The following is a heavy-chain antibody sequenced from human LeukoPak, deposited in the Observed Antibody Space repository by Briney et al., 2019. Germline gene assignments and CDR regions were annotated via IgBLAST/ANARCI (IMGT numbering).Heavy chain of an antibody. Sequence: PSETLSLTCGVYGGAFGGYFWTWIRQAPGKGLEWIGEINHGGSTNFNPSLKSRVTMSVDTSKNQFSLKLTSVTAADTAVYYCAGGGYSRVFDYWGQGTLVTVSS. J-gene: IGHJ4*02. V-gene: IGHV4-34*01. D-gene: IGHD1-1*01. CDR1: GGAFGGYF. CDR2: INHGGST. CDR3: AGGGYSRVFDY.